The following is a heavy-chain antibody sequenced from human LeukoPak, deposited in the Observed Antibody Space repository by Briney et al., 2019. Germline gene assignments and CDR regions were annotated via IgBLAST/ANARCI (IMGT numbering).Heavy chain of an antibody. V-gene: IGHV3-7*03. D-gene: IGHD3-3*01. J-gene: IGHJ6*03. CDR2: IKQDGSEK. CDR3: AKDRGLESRFLEWLYMDV. CDR1: GFTFSSYW. Sequence: GGSLRLSCAASGFTFSSYWMCWVRQAPGKGLEWVANIKQDGSEKYYVDSVKGRFTISRDNAKNSLYLQMNSLRAEDTAVYYCAKDRGLESRFLEWLYMDVWGKGTTVTVSS.